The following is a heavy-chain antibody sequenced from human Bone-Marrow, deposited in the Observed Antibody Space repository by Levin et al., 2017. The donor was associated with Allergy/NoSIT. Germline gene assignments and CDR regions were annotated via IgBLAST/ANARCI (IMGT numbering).Heavy chain of an antibody. J-gene: IGHJ4*02. CDR3: ARPEYDYVWGSYRD. D-gene: IGHD3-16*02. CDR2: INHSGST. CDR1: GGSFSGYY. V-gene: IGHV4-34*01. Sequence: SETLSLTCAVYGGSFSGYYWSWIRQPPGKGLEWIGEINHSGSTNYNPSLKSRVTISVDTSKNQFSLKLSSVTAADTAVYYCARPEYDYVWGSYRDWGQGTLVTVSS.